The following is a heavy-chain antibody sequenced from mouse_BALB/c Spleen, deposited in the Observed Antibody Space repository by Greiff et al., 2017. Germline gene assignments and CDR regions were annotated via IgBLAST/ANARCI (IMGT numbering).Heavy chain of an antibody. D-gene: IGHD2-4*01. CDR1: GYSFTSYY. J-gene: IGHJ3*01. Sequence: VQLQQSGPELVKPGASVKISCKASGYSFTSYYIHWVKQRPGQGLEWIGWIFPGSGNTKYNEKFKGKATLTADTSSSTAYMQLSSLTSEDSAVYFCARSYDYDDLFAYWGQGTLVTVSA. V-gene: IGHV1-66*01. CDR3: ARSYDYDDLFAY. CDR2: IFPGSGNT.